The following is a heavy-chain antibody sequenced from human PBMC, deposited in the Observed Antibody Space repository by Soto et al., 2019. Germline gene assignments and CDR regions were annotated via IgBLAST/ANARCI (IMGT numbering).Heavy chain of an antibody. CDR3: ARDLTYCSGRAEYFQL. J-gene: IGHJ1*01. CDR2: ISSSSSYI. CDR1: GFPFSIYS. Sequence: GGALRLSCAASGFPFSIYSMNWVRQAPGKGLEWVSSISSSSSYIYYADSVKGRFTISRDNAKNSLYLQMNSLRAEDTAVYYCARDLTYCSGRAEYFQLWXQRTRGTXS. V-gene: IGHV3-21*01. D-gene: IGHD6-19*01.